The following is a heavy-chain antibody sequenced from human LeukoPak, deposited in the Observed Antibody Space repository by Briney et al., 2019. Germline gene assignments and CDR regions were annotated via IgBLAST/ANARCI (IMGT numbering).Heavy chain of an antibody. CDR2: IYPGDSDT. J-gene: IGHJ3*02. CDR1: GYSFTSYW. V-gene: IGHV5-51*01. Sequence: GESLKISCKGSGYSFTSYWIGWVRQMPGKGLEWMGIIYPGDSDTKYSPSFQGQVTMSADKSISTAYLQWSSLKASDTAMYYCARCPFKDAFDIWGQGTMVTVSS. CDR3: ARCPFKDAFDI.